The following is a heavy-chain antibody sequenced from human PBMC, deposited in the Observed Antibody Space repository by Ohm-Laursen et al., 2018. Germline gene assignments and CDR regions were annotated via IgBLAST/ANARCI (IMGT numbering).Heavy chain of an antibody. V-gene: IGHV1-2*02. Sequence: ASVKVSCKASGYTFTGYYMHWVRQAPGQGLEWMGWINPNSGGTNYAQKFQGGVTMTRDTSISTAYMELSRLRSDDTAVYYCARDVIGLVVITHSPPDYWGQGTLVTVSS. J-gene: IGHJ4*02. CDR2: INPNSGGT. D-gene: IGHD3-22*01. CDR1: GYTFTGYY. CDR3: ARDVIGLVVITHSPPDY.